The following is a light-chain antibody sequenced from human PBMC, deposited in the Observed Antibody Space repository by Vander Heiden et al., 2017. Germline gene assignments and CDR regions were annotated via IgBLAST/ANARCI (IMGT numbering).Light chain of an antibody. J-gene: IGKJ2*03. CDR1: QSVTSN. Sequence: EIVMTQSPATLSVPPGARAPLSCRASQSVTSNLAWYQQKPGQAPRLLIYGASTRATGIPARFSGSGSGTEFTLTMRILQSEDFAVYDCQLCNTWQRYSFVQ. CDR3: QLCNTWQRYS. V-gene: IGKV3-15*01. CDR2: GAS.